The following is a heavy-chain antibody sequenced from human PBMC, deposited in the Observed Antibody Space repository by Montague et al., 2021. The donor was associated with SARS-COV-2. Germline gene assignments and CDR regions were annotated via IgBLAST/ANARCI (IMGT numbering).Heavy chain of an antibody. D-gene: IGHD3-9*01. CDR1: GFSLSTSGMC. CDR3: ARRTYDILTGYDYGMDV. CDR2: TDWDDDK. V-gene: IGHV2-70*11. Sequence: PALVKPTQTLTLTCTFSGFSLSTSGMCVSWIRQPPGKALEWLARTDWDDDKYYSTSLKTRLTISKDTSKNQVVLTMTSMDPVDTATYYCARRTYDILTGYDYGMDVWGQGTTVTVSS. J-gene: IGHJ6*02.